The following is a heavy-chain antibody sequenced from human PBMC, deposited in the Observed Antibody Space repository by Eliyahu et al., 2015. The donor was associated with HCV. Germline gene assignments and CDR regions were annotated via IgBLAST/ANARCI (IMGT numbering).Heavy chain of an antibody. J-gene: IGHJ4*02. V-gene: IGHV3-23*01. D-gene: IGHD3-22*01. CDR2: ISGSGGST. CDR1: GFTFSSYA. CDR3: AGDPGGDYYDSSGVPSAFDY. Sequence: EVQLLESGGGLVQPGGSLRLSCSASGFTFSSYAMSWVRQAPGKGLEWVSAISGSGGSTYYADSVKGRFTISRDNSKNTLYLQMNSLRAEDTAVYYCAGDPGGDYYDSSGVPSAFDYWGQGTLVTVSS.